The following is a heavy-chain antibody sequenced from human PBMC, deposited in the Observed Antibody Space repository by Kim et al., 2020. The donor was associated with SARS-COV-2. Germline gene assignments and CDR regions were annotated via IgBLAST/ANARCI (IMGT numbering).Heavy chain of an antibody. D-gene: IGHD2-21*02. CDR3: AREVTANFDP. Sequence: RTDYAGSVKGRFTISRDNAKNTVYLQMNSLRAEDTAIYYCAREVTANFDPWGQGTLVTFSS. V-gene: IGHV3-74*01. CDR2: RT. J-gene: IGHJ5*02.